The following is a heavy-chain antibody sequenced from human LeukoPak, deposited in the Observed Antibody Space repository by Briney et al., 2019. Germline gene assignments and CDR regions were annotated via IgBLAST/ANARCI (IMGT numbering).Heavy chain of an antibody. CDR1: GGSISSYY. J-gene: IGHJ3*02. CDR3: ARGGTAVIAPYAFDI. CDR2: IYYSGST. D-gene: IGHD4-23*01. V-gene: IGHV4-59*01. Sequence: SETLSLTCTVSGGSISSYYWSWIRQPPGKGLEWIGYIYYSGSTNCNPSVKSRVAMSVDTSKKQFSLKLSSLTAADAAVYYCARGGTAVIAPYAFDIWGQGTMVTVSS.